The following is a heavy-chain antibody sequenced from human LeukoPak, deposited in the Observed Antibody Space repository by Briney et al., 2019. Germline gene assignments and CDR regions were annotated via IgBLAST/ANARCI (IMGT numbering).Heavy chain of an antibody. CDR3: ARDQIVLRYFDWLPGWFDP. V-gene: IGHV4-34*01. J-gene: IGHJ5*02. D-gene: IGHD3-9*01. Sequence: SETLSLTCAVYGGSFSGYYWSWIRQPPGKGLEWIGEINHSGSTNYNPSLKSRVTISVDTSKNQFSLKLSSVTAADTAVYYCARDQIVLRYFDWLPGWFDPWGQGTLVTVSS. CDR1: GGSFSGYY. CDR2: INHSGST.